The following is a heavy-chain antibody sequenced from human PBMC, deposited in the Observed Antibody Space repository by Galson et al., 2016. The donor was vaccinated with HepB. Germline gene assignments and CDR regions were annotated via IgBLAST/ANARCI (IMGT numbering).Heavy chain of an antibody. Sequence: QSGAEVKKPGESLRISCKTSGYSFSNYWIAWVRQMPGKGLEWMGIIYSGDSDTRYSPSFQGQVTISADKSIRTSYLPWTRLKTSDTAMYYCARKGNFDTLYYGLDVWGQGTTVTVSS. V-gene: IGHV5-51*01. CDR2: IYSGDSDT. CDR3: ARKGNFDTLYYGLDV. CDR1: GYSFSNYW. D-gene: IGHD3-22*01. J-gene: IGHJ6*02.